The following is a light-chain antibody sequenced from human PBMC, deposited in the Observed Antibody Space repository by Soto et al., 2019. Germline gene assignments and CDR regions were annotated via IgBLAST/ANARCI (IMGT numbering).Light chain of an antibody. CDR1: SSDVGSYNL. Sequence: QSALTQPASVSGSPGQSITISCTGTSSDVGSYNLVSWYQQHPGKAPKLMISEGNNRPSGVSNRFSGSKSSNTASLTISGLQAEDEADYYCCSYAGSSTHVVFGGGTKLTVL. CDR3: CSYAGSSTHVV. CDR2: EGN. V-gene: IGLV2-23*01. J-gene: IGLJ2*01.